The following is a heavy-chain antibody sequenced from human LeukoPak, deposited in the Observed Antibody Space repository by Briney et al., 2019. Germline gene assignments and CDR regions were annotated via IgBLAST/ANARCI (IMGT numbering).Heavy chain of an antibody. Sequence: PSETLSLTCTVSGGSISSYYWSWIRQPPGKGLEWVSSISSSSSYIYYADSVKGRFTISRDNAKNSLYLQMNSLRAEDTAVYYCARDGGWENNYYYGMDVWGQGTTVTVSS. CDR1: GGSISSYY. V-gene: IGHV3-21*01. CDR3: ARDGGWENNYYYGMDV. CDR2: ISSSSSYI. J-gene: IGHJ6*02. D-gene: IGHD6-19*01.